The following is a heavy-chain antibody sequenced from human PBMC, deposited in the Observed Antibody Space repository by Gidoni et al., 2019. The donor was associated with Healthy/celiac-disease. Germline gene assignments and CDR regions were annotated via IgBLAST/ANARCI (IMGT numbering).Heavy chain of an antibody. Sequence: QVQLVQSGAEVKKPGASVTVSCKVSGYTLTELSMHWVRQAPGKGLEWMGGFDPEDGETIYAQKVQGRVTMTEDTSTDTAYMELSSLRSEDTAVYYCATGGIAVAGTDYWGQGTLVTVSS. CDR2: FDPEDGET. CDR1: GYTLTELS. V-gene: IGHV1-24*01. D-gene: IGHD6-19*01. J-gene: IGHJ4*02. CDR3: ATGGIAVAGTDY.